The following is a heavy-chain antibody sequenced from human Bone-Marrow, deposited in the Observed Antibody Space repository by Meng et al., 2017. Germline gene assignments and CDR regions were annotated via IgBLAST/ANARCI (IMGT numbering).Heavy chain of an antibody. CDR2: INHSGST. Sequence: QVQLQQWGAGLLKPSETLSLTCAVYGVSFSGYYWSWIRQPPGKGLEWIGEINHSGSTNYNPSLKSRVTISVDTSKNQFSLKLSSVTAADTAVYYCARGSWLQLWLQDYWGQGTLVTVSS. J-gene: IGHJ4*02. D-gene: IGHD5-18*01. CDR3: ARGSWLQLWLQDY. CDR1: GVSFSGYY. V-gene: IGHV4-34*01.